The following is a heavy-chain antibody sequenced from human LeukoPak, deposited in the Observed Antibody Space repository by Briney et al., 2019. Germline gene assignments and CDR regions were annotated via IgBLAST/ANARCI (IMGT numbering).Heavy chain of an antibody. V-gene: IGHV4-30-4*01. Sequence: SGTLSLTCTVSGGSISSGDYYWSWIRQPPGEGLEWIGYIYYSGSTYYYPSLQSRVTISIDTSKKQFSLKLSSVTAADTAVYCCASTIVVVTARRFDYWGQGTLVTVSS. J-gene: IGHJ4*02. CDR3: ASTIVVVTARRFDY. CDR1: GGSISSGDYY. CDR2: IYYSGST. D-gene: IGHD2-21*02.